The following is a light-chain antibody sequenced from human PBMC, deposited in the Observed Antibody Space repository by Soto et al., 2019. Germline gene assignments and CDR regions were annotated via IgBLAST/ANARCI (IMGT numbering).Light chain of an antibody. CDR2: EVS. CDR3: ISYTTTNTYV. Sequence: QSVLTQTASVSGSPGQSITISCTGTSSDVGGYNFVSWYQQHPGKAPKVVIYEVSNRPSGISSRFSGSKYGNTASLTISGLQAEDEADYYCISYTTTNTYVFGTGTKVTVL. V-gene: IGLV2-14*01. CDR1: SSDVGGYNF. J-gene: IGLJ1*01.